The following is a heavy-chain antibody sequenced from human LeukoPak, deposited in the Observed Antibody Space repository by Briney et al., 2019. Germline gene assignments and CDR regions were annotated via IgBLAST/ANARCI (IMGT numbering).Heavy chain of an antibody. D-gene: IGHD4-17*01. CDR1: GGSISSSSYY. J-gene: IGHJ4*02. Sequence: SETLSPTCTVPGGSISSSSYYWGWIRQPPGKGLEWIGSIYYSGSTYYNPSLKSRVTISVDTSKNQFSLKLSSVTAADTAVYYCARRGDYGDYYFDYWGQGTLVTVSS. V-gene: IGHV4-39*01. CDR2: IYYSGST. CDR3: ARRGDYGDYYFDY.